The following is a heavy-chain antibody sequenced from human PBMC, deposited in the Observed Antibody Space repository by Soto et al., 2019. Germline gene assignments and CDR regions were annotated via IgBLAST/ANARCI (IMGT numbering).Heavy chain of an antibody. CDR1: GGTFSSYA. CDR2: IIPIFGTA. Sequence: SVKVSCKASGGTFSSYAISWVRQAPGQGLEWMGGIIPIFGTANYAQKFQGRVTMTADESTSTAYMELSSLRSEDTAVYYCATLMTSRSSYYGMDVWGQGTTVNVSS. V-gene: IGHV1-69*13. CDR3: ATLMTSRSSYYGMDV. J-gene: IGHJ6*01.